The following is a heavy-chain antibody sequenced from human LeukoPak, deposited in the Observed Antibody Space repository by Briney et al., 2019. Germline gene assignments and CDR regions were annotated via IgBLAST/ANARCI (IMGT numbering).Heavy chain of an antibody. CDR3: AKQRSEVPVAASNY. CDR2: ISGSGDST. Sequence: GGSLRLSCAASGFTFSTSAMSGVRQAPGKGLEWVSGISGSGDSTYYVDSVKGRFTISRDNSKSTLYLHMNSLRAEDTAIYYCAKQRSEVPVAASNYWGQGTLVTVSS. D-gene: IGHD2-2*01. V-gene: IGHV3-23*01. J-gene: IGHJ4*02. CDR1: GFTFSTSA.